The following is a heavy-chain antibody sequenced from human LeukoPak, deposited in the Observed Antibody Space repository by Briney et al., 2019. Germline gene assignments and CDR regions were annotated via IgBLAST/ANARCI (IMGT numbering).Heavy chain of an antibody. CDR3: AREVSTVAGTVVAFDI. CDR2: INPNSGGT. V-gene: IGHV1-2*02. Sequence: ASVKVSCKASGYTFIGNYMHWVRQAPGQGLEWMGWINPNSGGTNYAQKFQGRVTMTRDTSISTAYMELSRLRSDDTAVYYCAREVSTVAGTVVAFDIWGQGTMVTVSS. D-gene: IGHD6-19*01. J-gene: IGHJ3*02. CDR1: GYTFIGNY.